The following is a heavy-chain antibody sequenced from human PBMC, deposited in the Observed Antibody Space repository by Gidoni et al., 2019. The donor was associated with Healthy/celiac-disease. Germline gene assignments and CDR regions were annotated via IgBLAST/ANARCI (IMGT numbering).Heavy chain of an antibody. D-gene: IGHD3-22*01. Sequence: QLQLQESGPGLVKPSETLSLTCTVSGGSISSSSYYWGWIRQPPGKGLEWIGSIYYSGSTYYNPSLKSRVTISVDTSKNQFSLKLSSVTAADTAVYYCARHTYYYDSSGETFDPWGQGTLVTVSS. CDR3: ARHTYYYDSSGETFDP. J-gene: IGHJ5*02. CDR1: GGSISSSSYY. V-gene: IGHV4-39*01. CDR2: IYYSGST.